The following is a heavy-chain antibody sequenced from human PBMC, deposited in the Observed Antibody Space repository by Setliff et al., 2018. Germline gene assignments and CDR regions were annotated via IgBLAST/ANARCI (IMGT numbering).Heavy chain of an antibody. CDR1: GFTFTNYA. V-gene: IGHV3-13*01. Sequence: LRLSCTVSGFTFTNYALHWVRQATGKGLEWVSAIGGGGDIYYLDSVKGRFTISRDDAKDSMYLQMNNLRAKDTATYYCAGTDAYCAGDCSISWGQGTLVTVSS. CDR2: IGGGGDI. J-gene: IGHJ5*02. CDR3: AGTDAYCAGDCSIS. D-gene: IGHD2-21*02.